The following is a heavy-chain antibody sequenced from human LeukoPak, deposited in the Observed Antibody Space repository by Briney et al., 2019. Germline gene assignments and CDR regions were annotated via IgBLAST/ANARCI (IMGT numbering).Heavy chain of an antibody. CDR3: AKGPYYYGSGSYSDY. Sequence: PGGSLRLSCAASGFTVSSNYMSWVREAPGKGLEWVSVIYSGGSTYYADSVKGRFTISRDNSKNTLYLQMNSLRAEDTAVYYCAKGPYYYGSGSYSDYWGQGTLVTVSS. D-gene: IGHD3-10*01. J-gene: IGHJ4*02. CDR2: IYSGGST. CDR1: GFTVSSNY. V-gene: IGHV3-66*01.